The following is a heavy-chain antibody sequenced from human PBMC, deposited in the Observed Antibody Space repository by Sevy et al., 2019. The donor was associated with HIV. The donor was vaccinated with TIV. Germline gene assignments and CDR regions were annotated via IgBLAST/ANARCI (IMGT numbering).Heavy chain of an antibody. V-gene: IGHV4-39*01. CDR2: FYYSRNT. CDR1: GGSISSSAYY. Sequence: SETLSLTCTVSGGSISSSAYYWGWIRQPPGKGLEWIASFYYSRNTYYNPSLKSRVTISVDTPKNQFSLKLSSVTAADTAVYYCATSVSARPDDYWGQGILVTVSS. J-gene: IGHJ4*02. D-gene: IGHD6-6*01. CDR3: ATSVSARPDDY.